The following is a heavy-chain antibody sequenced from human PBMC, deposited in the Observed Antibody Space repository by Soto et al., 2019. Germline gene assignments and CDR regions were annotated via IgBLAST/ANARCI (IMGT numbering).Heavy chain of an antibody. J-gene: IGHJ4*02. CDR2: IYYSGST. V-gene: IGHV4-59*01. CDR3: ARAPRGNYGYPSYIDY. D-gene: IGHD3-10*01. Sequence: TLSLTCTVSGGSISSYYWSWIRQPPGKGLEWIGYIYYSGSTNYNPSLKSRVTISVDTSKNQFSLKLSSVTAADTAVYYCARAPRGNYGYPSYIDYSGQGTLVTVST. CDR1: GGSISSYY.